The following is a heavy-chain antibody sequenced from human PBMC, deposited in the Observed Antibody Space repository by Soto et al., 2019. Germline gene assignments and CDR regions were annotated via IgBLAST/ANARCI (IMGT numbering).Heavy chain of an antibody. CDR1: GFTFSIYS. J-gene: IGHJ4*02. D-gene: IGHD3-22*01. Sequence: GGSLRLSCAASGFTFSIYSMNWVRQAPGKGLEWVSSISSISSYIYYADSVKGRFTISRDNAKNSLYLQMNSLRAEDTAVFYCARDYYDSSGYYGFDYWGQGTLVTVSS. CDR2: ISSISSYI. V-gene: IGHV3-21*01. CDR3: ARDYYDSSGYYGFDY.